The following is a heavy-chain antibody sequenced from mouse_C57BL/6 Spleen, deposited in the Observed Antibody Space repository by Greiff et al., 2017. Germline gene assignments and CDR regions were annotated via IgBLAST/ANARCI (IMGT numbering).Heavy chain of an antibody. V-gene: IGHV14-4*01. D-gene: IGHD2-1*01. Sequence: EVQLQQSGAELVRPGASVKLSCTASGFNIKDDYMHWVKQRPEQGLEWIGRIDPDNGDTEYASKFQGKATITADTSSNTAYLQLSSLASEDTAVYYCTTGGGNYVWGQGTLVTVSA. J-gene: IGHJ3*01. CDR1: GFNIKDDY. CDR2: IDPDNGDT. CDR3: TTGGGNYV.